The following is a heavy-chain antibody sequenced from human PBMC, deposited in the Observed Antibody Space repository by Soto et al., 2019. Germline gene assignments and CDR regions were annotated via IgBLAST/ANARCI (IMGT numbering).Heavy chain of an antibody. D-gene: IGHD3-3*01. Sequence: EVQLVESGGGLVHPGRSLRLSCVASGLRFDDHVMHWVRQRPGKGLEWVGHINWDGYSIGYGGSVRGRFTISRDNAKNTLSLQMNSLRPEDTSLYYCARSWSGSTSGRVDVWGQGTTVTVSS. CDR2: INWDGYSI. CDR3: ARSWSGSTSGRVDV. V-gene: IGHV3-9*01. CDR1: GLRFDDHV. J-gene: IGHJ6*02.